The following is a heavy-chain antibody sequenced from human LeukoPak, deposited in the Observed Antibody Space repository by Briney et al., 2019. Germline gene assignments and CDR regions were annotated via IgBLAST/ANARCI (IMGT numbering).Heavy chain of an antibody. Sequence: SETLSLTCALYAGSFTGYYWSWIRHPPENLLEWIGQINHSGSTNYNTSLKSRVTISVDTSKNQFSLKLSSVTAADTAVYYCARGWDYDSSGYYGSKAFDIWGQGTMVTVSS. CDR3: ARGWDYDSSGYYGSKAFDI. D-gene: IGHD3-22*01. J-gene: IGHJ3*02. V-gene: IGHV4-34*01. CDR1: AGSFTGYY. CDR2: INHSGST.